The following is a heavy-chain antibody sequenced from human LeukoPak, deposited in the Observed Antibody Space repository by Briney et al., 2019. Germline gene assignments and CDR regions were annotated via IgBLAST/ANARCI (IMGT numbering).Heavy chain of an antibody. CDR2: MNPNSGNT. CDR3: ASSRHSRRPRSPRYYYYYGMDV. J-gene: IGHJ6*02. D-gene: IGHD2-15*01. V-gene: IGHV1-8*02. Sequence: ASVKVSCKASGYTFSGYYLHWVRQAPGQGLEWMGWMNPNSGNTGYAQKFQGRVTMTRNTSISTAYMELSSLRSEDTAVYYCASSRHSRRPRSPRYYYYYGMDVWGQGTTVTSP. CDR1: GYTFSGYY.